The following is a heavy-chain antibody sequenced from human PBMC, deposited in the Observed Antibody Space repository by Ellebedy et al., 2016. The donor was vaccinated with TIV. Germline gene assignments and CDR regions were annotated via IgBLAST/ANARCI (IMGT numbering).Heavy chain of an antibody. D-gene: IGHD2-2*02. J-gene: IGHJ4*02. Sequence: GGSLRLXXAASGFTFSSYAMSWVRQAPGKGLEWVSAISGSGGSTYYADSVKGRFTISRDNSKNTLYLQMNSLRAEDTAVYYCAKDDVVPAAIQVPLFDYWGQGTLVTVSS. CDR1: GFTFSSYA. V-gene: IGHV3-23*01. CDR2: ISGSGGST. CDR3: AKDDVVPAAIQVPLFDY.